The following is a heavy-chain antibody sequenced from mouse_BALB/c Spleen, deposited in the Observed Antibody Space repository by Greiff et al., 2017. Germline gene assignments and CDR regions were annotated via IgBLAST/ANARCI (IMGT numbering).Heavy chain of an antibody. CDR2: ISYSGST. CDR1: GYSITSDYA. Sequence: VQLQQSGPGLVKPSQSLSLTCTVTGYSITSDYAWNWIRQFPGNKLEWMGYISYSGSTSYNPSLKSRISITRDTSKNQFFLQLNSVTTEDTATYYCATYGNYGGFDYWGQGTTLTVSS. J-gene: IGHJ2*01. D-gene: IGHD2-1*01. V-gene: IGHV3-2*02. CDR3: ATYGNYGGFDY.